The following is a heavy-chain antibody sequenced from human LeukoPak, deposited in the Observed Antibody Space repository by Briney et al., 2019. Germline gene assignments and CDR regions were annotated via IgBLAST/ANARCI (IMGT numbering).Heavy chain of an antibody. J-gene: IGHJ6*03. CDR2: IFYSGST. CDR3: ARGNAGSYYNAYYYYYMDV. D-gene: IGHD3-10*01. Sequence: SETLSLTCTVSSGSISTSNYYWGWVRQPPGKALEWIGNIFYSGSTYYSPSLKSRVTISLDTSRNQFSLKLSSVTAADTAVYYCARGNAGSYYNAYYYYYMDVWGKGTTVTISS. V-gene: IGHV4-39*07. CDR1: SGSISTSNYY.